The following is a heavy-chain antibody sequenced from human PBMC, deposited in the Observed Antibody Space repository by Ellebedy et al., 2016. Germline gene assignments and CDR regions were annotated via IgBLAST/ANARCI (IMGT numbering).Heavy chain of an antibody. D-gene: IGHD4-17*01. CDR3: ARVTTSSFSSYYYGMDV. CDR1: GGSISSYY. V-gene: IGHV4-59*01. CDR2: IYYSGSP. Sequence: SETLSLTCTVSGGSISSYYWTWIRQPPGKGLALIFYIYYSGSPMYNPSLKSRVTISVDTSKNQFSLKLSAVTAADTAVYYCARVTTSSFSSYYYGMDVWGQGTTVTVSS. J-gene: IGHJ6*02.